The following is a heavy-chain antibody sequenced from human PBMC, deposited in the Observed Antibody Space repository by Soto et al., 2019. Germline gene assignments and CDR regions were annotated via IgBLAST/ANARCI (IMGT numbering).Heavy chain of an antibody. CDR2: IYSGGST. Sequence: GGSLRLSCAASGFTVSSNYMSWVRQAPGKGLEWVSVIYSGGSTYYADSVKGRFTISRDNSKNTLYLQMNSLRAEDTAVYYCAREGLPANFDYWGQGTLVTVSS. V-gene: IGHV3-53*01. J-gene: IGHJ4*02. CDR3: AREGLPANFDY. CDR1: GFTVSSNY.